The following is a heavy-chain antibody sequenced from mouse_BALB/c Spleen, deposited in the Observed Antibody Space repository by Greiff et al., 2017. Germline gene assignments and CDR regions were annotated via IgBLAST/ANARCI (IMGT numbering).Heavy chain of an antibody. CDR1: GFTFSSFG. V-gene: IGHV5-17*02. J-gene: IGHJ4*01. D-gene: IGHD2-3*01. CDR3: ARRDGYPYYYAMDY. CDR2: ISSGSSTI. Sequence: EVNLVESGGGLVQPGGSRKLSCAASGFTFSSFGMHWVRQAPEKGLEWVAYISSGSSTIYYADTVKGRFTISRDNPKNTLFLQMTSLRSEDTAMYYCARRDGYPYYYAMDYWGQGTSVTVSS.